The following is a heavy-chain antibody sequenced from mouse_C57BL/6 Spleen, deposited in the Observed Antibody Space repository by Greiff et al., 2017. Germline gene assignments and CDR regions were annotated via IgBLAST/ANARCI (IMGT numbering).Heavy chain of an antibody. J-gene: IGHJ2*01. V-gene: IGHV1-20*01. CDR1: GYSFTGYF. CDR2: INPYNGDT. Sequence: EVKLEESGPELVKPGDSVKISCKASGYSFTGYFMNWVMQSHGKSLEWIGRINPYNGDTFYNQKFKGKATLTLDKSSSTAHMELRSLTSEDSAVYYCAREGREIDYWGQGTTLTVSS. CDR3: AREGREIDY.